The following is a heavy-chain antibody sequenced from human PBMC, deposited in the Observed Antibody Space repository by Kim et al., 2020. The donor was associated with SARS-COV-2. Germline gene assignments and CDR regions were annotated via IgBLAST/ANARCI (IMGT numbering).Heavy chain of an antibody. J-gene: IGHJ4*02. D-gene: IGHD2-15*01. V-gene: IGHV3-49*02. Sequence: AAPLKGSFTTSRNDPKSIAYLKMNSLKTEDTAVYYCTREVLGAEYYFDYWGQGTLVTVSS. CDR3: TREVLGAEYYFDY.